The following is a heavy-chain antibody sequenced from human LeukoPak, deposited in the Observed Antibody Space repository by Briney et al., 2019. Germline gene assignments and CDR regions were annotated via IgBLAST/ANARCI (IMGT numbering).Heavy chain of an antibody. V-gene: IGHV4-59*01. CDR2: IYYSGST. J-gene: IGHJ6*02. CDR1: GGSTSGYY. CDR3: AREGSGSSHLDV. Sequence: SETLSLTCTVSGGSTSGYYWGWIRQPPGKGLEWIGYIYYSGSTNYNPSLKSRVTISVDTSKIQISLKLNSVTAADTAVYYSAREGSGSSHLDVWGQGTTVTVSS. D-gene: IGHD6-19*01.